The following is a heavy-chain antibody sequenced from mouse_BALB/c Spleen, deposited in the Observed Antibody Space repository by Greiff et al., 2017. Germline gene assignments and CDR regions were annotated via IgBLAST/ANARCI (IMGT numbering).Heavy chain of an antibody. CDR3: ARGRTYYGSVDY. Sequence: VKLMESGAELAKPGASVKMSCKASGYTFTSYWMHWVKQRPGQGLEWIGYINPSTGYTEYNQKFKDKATLTADKSSSTAYMQLSSLTSEDSAVYYCARGRTYYGSVDYWGQGTTLTVSS. J-gene: IGHJ2*01. D-gene: IGHD1-1*01. CDR1: GYTFTSYW. V-gene: IGHV1-7*01. CDR2: INPSTGYT.